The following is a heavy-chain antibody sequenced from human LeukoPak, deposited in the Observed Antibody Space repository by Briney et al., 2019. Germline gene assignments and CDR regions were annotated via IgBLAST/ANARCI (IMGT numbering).Heavy chain of an antibody. J-gene: IGHJ4*02. CDR2: ISAYNGNT. CDR3: ARGHYDFWSGYYPTDYFDY. Sequence: GASVKVSCKASGYTFTSYGISWVRQAPGQGLEWMGWISAYNGNTNYAQKLQGRVTMTTDTSTSTAYMELRSLRSDDTAVYYCARGHYDFWSGYYPTDYFDYWDQGTLVTVSS. V-gene: IGHV1-18*01. D-gene: IGHD3-3*01. CDR1: GYTFTSYG.